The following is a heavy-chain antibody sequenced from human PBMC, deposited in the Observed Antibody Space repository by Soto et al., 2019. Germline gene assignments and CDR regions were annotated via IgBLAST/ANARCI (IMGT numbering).Heavy chain of an antibody. V-gene: IGHV4-61*01. CDR1: GGSVSSGSYY. CDR3: AREAQRGYSYGSDYFDY. D-gene: IGHD5-18*01. Sequence: NPSETLSLTCTVSGGSVSSGSYYWSWIRQPPGKGLEWIGYIYYSGSTNYNPSLKSRVTISVDTSKNQFSLKLSSVTAADTAVYYCAREAQRGYSYGSDYFDYWGQGTLVTVSS. J-gene: IGHJ4*02. CDR2: IYYSGST.